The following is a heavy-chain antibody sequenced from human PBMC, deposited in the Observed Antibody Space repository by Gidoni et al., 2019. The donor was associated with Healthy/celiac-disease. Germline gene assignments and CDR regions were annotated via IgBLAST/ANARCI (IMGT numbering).Heavy chain of an antibody. CDR2: ISSSSSTI. D-gene: IGHD1-26*01. CDR1: GFTFSSYS. Sequence: EVQLVESGGGLVQPGGSLRLSCAASGFTFSSYSMNWVRQAPGKGLEWVSYISSSSSTIYYADFVKGRFTISRDNAKNSLYLQMNSLRDEDTAVYYCARDSTIVGATLSFDYWGQGTLVTVSS. V-gene: IGHV3-48*02. J-gene: IGHJ4*02. CDR3: ARDSTIVGATLSFDY.